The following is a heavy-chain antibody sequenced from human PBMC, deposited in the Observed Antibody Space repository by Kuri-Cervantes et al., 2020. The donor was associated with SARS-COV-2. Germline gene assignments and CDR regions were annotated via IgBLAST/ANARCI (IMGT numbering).Heavy chain of an antibody. CDR1: GGTFSSYA. CDR2: IIPIFGTP. Sequence: SVKVSCKASGGTFSSYALSWVRQAPGQGLVWMGGIIPIFGTPNYAQKFQGRVTMTRDTSTSTVYMELSGLRSEDTAVYYCARDPGLTGELSYYMDVWGKGTTVTVSS. V-gene: IGHV1-69*05. CDR3: ARDPGLTGELSYYMDV. J-gene: IGHJ6*03. D-gene: IGHD7-27*01.